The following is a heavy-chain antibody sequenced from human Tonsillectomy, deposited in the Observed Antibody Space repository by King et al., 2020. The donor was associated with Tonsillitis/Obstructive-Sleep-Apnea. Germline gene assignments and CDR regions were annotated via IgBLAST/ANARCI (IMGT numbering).Heavy chain of an antibody. J-gene: IGHJ4*02. CDR2: ISYDGSNK. Sequence: VQLVESGGGVVQPGRSLRLSCAASGFTFSSYGMHWVRQAPGKGLEWVAVISYDGSNKYYADSVKGRFTISRDNSKNTLYLQMNSLRAEDTAVYYCAKVESVRGYNYFDYWGQGTLVTVSS. CDR1: GFTFSSYG. CDR3: AKVESVRGYNYFDY. V-gene: IGHV3-30*18. D-gene: IGHD5-12*01.